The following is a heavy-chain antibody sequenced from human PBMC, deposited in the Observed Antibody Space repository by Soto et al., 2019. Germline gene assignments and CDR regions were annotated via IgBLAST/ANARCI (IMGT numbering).Heavy chain of an antibody. D-gene: IGHD3-3*01. J-gene: IGHJ4*02. CDR2: INAYNGNT. V-gene: IGHV1-18*01. Sequence: ASVKVSCKASGYTFTSYAMHWVRQAPGQRLEWMGWINAYNGNTNYAQKLQGRVTMTTDTSTSTAYMELRSLRSDDTAVYYCARDTIMSYYDFWSGSPPMGYWGQGTLVNVSS. CDR1: GYTFTSYA. CDR3: ARDTIMSYYDFWSGSPPMGY.